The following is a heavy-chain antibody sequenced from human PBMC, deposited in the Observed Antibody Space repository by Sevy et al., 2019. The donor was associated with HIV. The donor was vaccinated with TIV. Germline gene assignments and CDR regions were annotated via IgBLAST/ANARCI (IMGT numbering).Heavy chain of an antibody. V-gene: IGHV4-59*12. D-gene: IGHD3-22*01. Sequence: SETLSLTCAVSGASITSYYWNWIRQSPGKGLEWIAYVYHSGTTSYNPSLKSRVSISLDTSRKQFSLTLYSVTAADTAIYYCARVRRRPPVVDSNWYFDVWARGTLVTVSS. CDR3: ARVRRRPPVVDSNWYFDV. J-gene: IGHJ2*01. CDR2: VYHSGTT. CDR1: GASITSYY.